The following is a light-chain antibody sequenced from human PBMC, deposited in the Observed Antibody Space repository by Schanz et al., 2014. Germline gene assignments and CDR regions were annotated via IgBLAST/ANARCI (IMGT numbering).Light chain of an antibody. V-gene: IGLV1-40*01. Sequence: QSVLTQPPSVSGAPGQRVTISCTGSSSNIGAGYDVHWYQQLPGTAPKLLIYGNSNRPSGVPDRFSGSKSGTSASLAITGLQAEDEADYSSLSGPGVFGGGTKLTVL. CDR1: SSNIGAGYD. J-gene: IGLJ3*02. CDR2: GNS. CDR3: LSGPGV.